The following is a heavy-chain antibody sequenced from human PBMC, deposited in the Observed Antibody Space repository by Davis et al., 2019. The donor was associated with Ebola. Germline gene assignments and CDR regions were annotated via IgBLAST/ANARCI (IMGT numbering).Heavy chain of an antibody. CDR3: AKSDYGDYASFLQY. V-gene: IGHV3-30*02. Sequence: PGGSLRLSCAASGFTFSSYGMHWVRQAPGKGLEWVAVIWYDGSNKYYADSVKGRFTISRDNSKNTLHLQMNSLRGADTAVYFCAKSDYGDYASFLQYWSQGTLVTVSS. J-gene: IGHJ4*02. D-gene: IGHD4-17*01. CDR2: IWYDGSNK. CDR1: GFTFSSYG.